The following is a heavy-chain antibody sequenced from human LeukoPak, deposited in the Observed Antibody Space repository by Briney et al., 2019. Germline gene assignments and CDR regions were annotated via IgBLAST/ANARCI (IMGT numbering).Heavy chain of an antibody. D-gene: IGHD2-8*01. CDR3: ARDRALDIVLMVYAPTGAFDI. CDR2: ISSSSTI. J-gene: IGHJ3*02. V-gene: IGHV3-48*01. CDR1: GFTFSSYS. Sequence: GGSLRLSCAASGFTFSSYSMNWVRQAPGKGLEWVSYISSSSTIYYADSVKGRFTISRDSAKNSLYLQMNSLRAEDTAVYYCARDRALDIVLMVYAPTGAFDIWGQGTMVTVSS.